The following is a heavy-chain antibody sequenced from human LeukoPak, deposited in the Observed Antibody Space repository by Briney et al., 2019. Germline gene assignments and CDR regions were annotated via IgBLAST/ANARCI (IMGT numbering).Heavy chain of an antibody. CDR2: IPCSGAPT. V-gene: IGHV3-23*01. CDR1: GFTFSTYA. D-gene: IGHD3-16*01. J-gene: IGHJ6*02. Sequence: PGGSLRLSCAASGFTFSTYAMSWVRQAPGKGLEWVSDIPCSGAPTYYADSVKGRFTISRDTSTNTLYLQMNSLRAEDTAIYYGSKKGGGDYYYNMDVWGQGTTVTVSS. CDR3: SKKGGGDYYYNMDV.